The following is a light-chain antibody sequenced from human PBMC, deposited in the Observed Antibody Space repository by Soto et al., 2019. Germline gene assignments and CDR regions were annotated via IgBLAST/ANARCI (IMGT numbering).Light chain of an antibody. CDR3: ATWDDSLNAAV. CDR2: DVS. CDR1: SSDIGGYKY. V-gene: IGLV2-14*03. J-gene: IGLJ7*01. Sequence: QSALTQPASVSGSPGQSITIYCTGSSSDIGGYKYVSWYQQHPGKAPKLMISDVSSRPSGVPDRFSGSKSGTSASLAISGLQSEDEADYYCATWDDSLNAAVFGGGTQLTVL.